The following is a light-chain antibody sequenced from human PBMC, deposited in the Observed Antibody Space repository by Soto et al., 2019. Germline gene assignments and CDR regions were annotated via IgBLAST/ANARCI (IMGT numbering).Light chain of an antibody. Sequence: EIVLTQSPATLSLSPGERTTLSCRASQSVSRYLAWYQQKPGTAPRLLIYDASTRATGIQARLSGSGYGTAITLTIISLDPEDFAVYYCKQRSNVPALTFGGGTKVEIK. V-gene: IGKV3-11*01. CDR3: KQRSNVPALT. CDR2: DAS. CDR1: QSVSRY. J-gene: IGKJ4*01.